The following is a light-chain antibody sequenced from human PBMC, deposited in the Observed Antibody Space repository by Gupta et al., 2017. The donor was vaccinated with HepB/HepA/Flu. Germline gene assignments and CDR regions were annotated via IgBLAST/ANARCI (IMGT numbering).Light chain of an antibody. CDR2: AAS. J-gene: IGKJ4*01. V-gene: IGKV1-39*01. Sequence: DIRMTQSPSSLSASVGDRVTVTCRASQSIVTYVNWYQQKPGKAPKLLIYAASSLEYGVPSRFSGSGSGTDFTLTITTLQPDDFATYYCQQSYSTPLTFGGGTKVEIK. CDR1: QSIVTY. CDR3: QQSYSTPLT.